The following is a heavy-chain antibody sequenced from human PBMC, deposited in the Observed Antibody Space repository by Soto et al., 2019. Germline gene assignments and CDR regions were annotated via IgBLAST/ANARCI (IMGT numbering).Heavy chain of an antibody. CDR1: CGSISSYY. J-gene: IGHJ4*02. V-gene: IGHV4-59*01. CDR3: ASSTSGLLAY. D-gene: IGHD6-19*01. Sequence: PSETLSLTCTVSCGSISSYYWSWIRQPPGKGLEWIGYIYYSGSTNYNPSLKSRVTISVDTSKNQFSLKLSSVTAADTAVYYCASSTSGLLAYWGQGTLVTVSS. CDR2: IYYSGST.